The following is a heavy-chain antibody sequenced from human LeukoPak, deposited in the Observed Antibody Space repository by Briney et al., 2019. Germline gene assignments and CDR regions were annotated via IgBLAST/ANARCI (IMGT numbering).Heavy chain of an antibody. V-gene: IGHV3-20*04. D-gene: IGHD2-8*01. CDR1: GFTFDDYG. Sequence: PGGSLRLSCAASGFTFDDYGMSWVRQAAGKGLEWVSGINWNGGSTGYADSVKGRFTISRDNAKNSLYLQMNSLRAEDTALYYCAREDCTNGVCSHFDYWGQGTLVTVSS. J-gene: IGHJ4*02. CDR2: INWNGGST. CDR3: AREDCTNGVCSHFDY.